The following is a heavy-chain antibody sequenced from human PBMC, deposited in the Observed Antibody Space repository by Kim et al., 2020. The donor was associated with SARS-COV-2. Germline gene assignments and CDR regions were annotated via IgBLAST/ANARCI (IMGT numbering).Heavy chain of an antibody. CDR2: IYYSGNS. D-gene: IGHD6-19*01. CDR3: ALVVAVLVSF. Sequence: SETLSLTCTVSGGSISSSSYYWGWIRPPPGLGLEWIGSIYYSGNSYYNLTLKSRVSISLDKYKIYLYLNLVSVTAADMSVYSCALVVAVLVSFRGQGTLV. J-gene: IGHJ4*02. CDR1: GGSISSSSYY. V-gene: IGHV4-39*02.